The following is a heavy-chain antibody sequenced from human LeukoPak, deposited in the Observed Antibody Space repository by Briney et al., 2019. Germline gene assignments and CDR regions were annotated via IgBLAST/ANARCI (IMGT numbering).Heavy chain of an antibody. CDR3: ARGQVNIVGAATLLDY. J-gene: IGHJ4*02. D-gene: IGHD1-26*01. Sequence: SQTLSLTCTVSGASISSGGFYWSWLRQPPGKGLEWIGYIYHSGKAYYKPSLKSRVTISVDTSKNQFSLRLSSVTAADTAVYYCARGQVNIVGAATLLDYWGQGTLVTVSS. V-gene: IGHV4-30-2*01. CDR2: IYHSGKA. CDR1: GASISSGGFY.